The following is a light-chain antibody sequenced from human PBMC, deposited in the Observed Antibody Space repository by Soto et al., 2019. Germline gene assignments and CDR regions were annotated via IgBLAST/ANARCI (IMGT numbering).Light chain of an antibody. CDR1: QSISNW. CDR3: QQYNSYWT. J-gene: IGKJ1*01. Sequence: IQMTQSPSTLSASVGDRVTITCRASQSISNWLAWYQQKPGKAPKLLIYRASTLESGVPSRFSGSGSGTEFTLTISSLQADDFATYYCQQYNSYWTFGQGTKVEIK. V-gene: IGKV1-5*03. CDR2: RAS.